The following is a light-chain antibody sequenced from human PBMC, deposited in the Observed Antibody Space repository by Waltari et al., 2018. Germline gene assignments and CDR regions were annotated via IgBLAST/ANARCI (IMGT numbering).Light chain of an antibody. V-gene: IGKV1-39*01. Sequence: DIQMTQSPSSLSASVGDRVTITCRASQTINRYLNWYQQKPGTAPKLLIHGGSNLESGVPSRFSGSGSGTDFTLTISSLQPDDSATYYCQKTYGDPLFGPGTKVEIK. J-gene: IGKJ1*01. CDR3: QKTYGDPL. CDR2: GGS. CDR1: QTINRY.